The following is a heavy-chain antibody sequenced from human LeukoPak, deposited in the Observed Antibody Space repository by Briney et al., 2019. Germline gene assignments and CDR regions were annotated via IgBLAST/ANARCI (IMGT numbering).Heavy chain of an antibody. CDR2: ISGSGTDT. Sequence: GGSLRLSCAASGFTFSGYAMGWVRQAPGKGLEWVSAISGSGTDTFYANSVKGRFTISRDNPKNTLYLQMNSLRAEDTAVYYCAKGGGSSCYSPSDYWGQGTLVTVSS. CDR1: GFTFSGYA. CDR3: AKGGGSSCYSPSDY. D-gene: IGHD2-15*01. J-gene: IGHJ4*02. V-gene: IGHV3-23*01.